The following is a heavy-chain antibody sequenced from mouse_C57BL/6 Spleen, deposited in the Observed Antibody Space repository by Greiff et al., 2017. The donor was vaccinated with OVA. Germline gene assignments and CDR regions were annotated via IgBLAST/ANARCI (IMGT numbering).Heavy chain of an antibody. CDR1: GFNIKDDY. CDR3: TTRYYGSSGWYFDV. V-gene: IGHV14-4*01. J-gene: IGHJ1*03. Sequence: VQLQQSGAELVRPGASVKLSCKASGFNIKDDYMHWVKQRPEQGLEWIGWIDPENGDTEYASKFQGKATITADTSSNTAYLQLSSLTSEDTAVYYCTTRYYGSSGWYFDVWGTGTTVTVSS. CDR2: IDPENGDT. D-gene: IGHD1-1*01.